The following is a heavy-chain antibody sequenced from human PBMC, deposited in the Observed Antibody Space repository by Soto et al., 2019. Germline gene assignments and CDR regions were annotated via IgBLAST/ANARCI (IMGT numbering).Heavy chain of an antibody. D-gene: IGHD5-18*01. V-gene: IGHV4-34*01. CDR3: ARRSVDTAMGTTYFDY. CDR2: INHSGST. J-gene: IGHJ4*02. CDR1: GGSFSGYY. Sequence: SETLSLTCAVYGGSFSGYYWSWIRQPPGKGLEWIGEINHSGSTNYNPSLKSRVTISVDTSKNQFSLKLSSVTAADTAVYYCARRSVDTAMGTTYFDYRGQGTLVT.